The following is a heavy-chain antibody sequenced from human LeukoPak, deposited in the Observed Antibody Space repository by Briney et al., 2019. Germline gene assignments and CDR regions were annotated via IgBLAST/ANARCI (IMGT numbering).Heavy chain of an antibody. Sequence: SQTLSLTCTVSGGSISSSSYYWGWIRQPPGKGLEWIGGIYYSGSTYYNPSLKSRVTISVDTSKNQFSLKLSSVTAADTAVYYCARALDADSPAILDYWGQGTLVTVSS. CDR2: IYYSGST. V-gene: IGHV4-39*07. CDR1: GGSISSSSYY. CDR3: ARALDADSPAILDY. J-gene: IGHJ4*02. D-gene: IGHD2-21*02.